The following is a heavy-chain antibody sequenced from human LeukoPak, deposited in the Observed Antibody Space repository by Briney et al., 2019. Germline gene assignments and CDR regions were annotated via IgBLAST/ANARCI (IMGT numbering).Heavy chain of an antibody. CDR3: ARAGVAAAGTRAFDI. CDR1: GGSISSGDYY. D-gene: IGHD6-13*01. CDR2: IYYSGST. V-gene: IGHV4-30-4*08. Sequence: SETLSLTCTVSGGSISSGDYYWSWIRQPPGKGLEWIGYIYYSGSTYYNPSLKSRVTISVDTSKNQFSLKLSSVTAADTAVYYCARAGVAAAGTRAFDIWGQGTMVTVSS. J-gene: IGHJ3*02.